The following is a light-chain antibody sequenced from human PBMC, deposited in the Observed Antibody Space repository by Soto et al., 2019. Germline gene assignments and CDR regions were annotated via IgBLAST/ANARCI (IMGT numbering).Light chain of an antibody. Sequence: EIVLTQSPGTLSLSPGERATLSCRASQSVSSSYLAWYQQKPGQAPRLLIYVASSRATGIPDRFSGSGSGTDFTLTISRLEPEDFAVYYCQQYGSSLYTLGQGTKLEIK. J-gene: IGKJ2*01. CDR3: QQYGSSLYT. CDR1: QSVSSSY. CDR2: VAS. V-gene: IGKV3-20*01.